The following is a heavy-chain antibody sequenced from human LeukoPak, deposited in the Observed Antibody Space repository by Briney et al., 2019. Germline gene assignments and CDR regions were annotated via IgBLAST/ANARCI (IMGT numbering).Heavy chain of an antibody. CDR2: FNWNGGST. CDR3: ARRWDSRFYFDY. CDR1: GFTFDDYA. J-gene: IGHJ4*02. V-gene: IGHV3-20*04. Sequence: PGGSLRLSCAASGFTFDDYAMHWVRQAPGKGLEWVSGFNWNGGSTGYADSVKGRFTISRDNAKNSLYLQMNSLRAEDTALYYCARRWDSRFYFDYWGQGTLVTVSS. D-gene: IGHD1-26*01.